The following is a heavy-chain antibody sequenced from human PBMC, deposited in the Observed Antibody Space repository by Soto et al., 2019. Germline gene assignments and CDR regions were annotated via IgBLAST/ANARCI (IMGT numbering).Heavy chain of an antibody. V-gene: IGHV1-46*01. CDR3: ARLRDYYDSSGYSPFGAFDI. J-gene: IGHJ3*02. CDR1: GYTFTSYY. CDR2: INPSGGST. Sequence: ASVKVSCKASGYTFTSYYMHWVRQAPGQGLEWMGIINPSGGSTSYAQKFQGRVTMTRDTSTSTVYMELSSLRPEDTAVYYCARLRDYYDSSGYSPFGAFDIWGQGTMVTVSS. D-gene: IGHD3-22*01.